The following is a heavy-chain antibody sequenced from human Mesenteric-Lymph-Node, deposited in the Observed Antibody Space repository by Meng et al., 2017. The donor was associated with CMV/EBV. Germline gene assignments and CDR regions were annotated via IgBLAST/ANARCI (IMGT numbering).Heavy chain of an antibody. J-gene: IGHJ4*02. V-gene: IGHV4-38-2*02. D-gene: IGHD5-12*01. CDR1: GYSISSDYY. Sequence: SETLSLTCSVSGYSISSDYYWGWIRQHPGKGLEWIGSIYHSGSTYYNPSLKSRVTISVDTSKNQFSLKLSSVTAADTAVYYCARGLRFIVATACYFDYWGQGTLVTVSS. CDR3: ARGLRFIVATACYFDY. CDR2: IYHSGST.